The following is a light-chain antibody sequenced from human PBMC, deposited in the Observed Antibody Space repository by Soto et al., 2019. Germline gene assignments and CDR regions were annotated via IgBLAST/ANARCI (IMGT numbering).Light chain of an antibody. Sequence: DVVMTQTPLSLSVPPGQPASIXXKAXQSLLHITGETFLFWYLQKPGQSPQXXIYEVSTRVSGVPDRFSGSGSGTDFTLEISRVETDDVGIYYCMQSTQLPPTFGQGTRLDIK. CDR3: MQSTQLPPT. J-gene: IGKJ5*01. CDR1: QSLLHITGETF. V-gene: IGKV2D-29*02. CDR2: EVS.